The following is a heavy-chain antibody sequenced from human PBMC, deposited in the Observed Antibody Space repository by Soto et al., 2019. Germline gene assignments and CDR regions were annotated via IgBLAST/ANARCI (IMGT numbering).Heavy chain of an antibody. D-gene: IGHD3-10*01. CDR3: AREGPGWNPLIDY. J-gene: IGHJ4*02. CDR2: IYYSGST. V-gene: IGHV4-31*03. Sequence: QVQLQESGPGLVKPSQTLSLTCTVSGGSISSGGYYWSWIRQHPGKGLEWIGYIYYSGSTYYNPSLQSRVXXSXDXXKNQYSLKLSSVTAADTAVYYCAREGPGWNPLIDYWGQGTLVTVSS. CDR1: GGSISSGGYY.